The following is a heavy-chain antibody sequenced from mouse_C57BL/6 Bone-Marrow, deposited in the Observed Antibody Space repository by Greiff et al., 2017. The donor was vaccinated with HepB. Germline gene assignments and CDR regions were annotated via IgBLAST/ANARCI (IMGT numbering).Heavy chain of an antibody. CDR1: GFTFTDYY. V-gene: IGHV7-3*01. D-gene: IGHD1-1*01. Sequence: EVKLVESGGGLVQPGGSLSLSCAASGFTFTDYYMSWVRQPPGKALEWLGFIRNKANGYTTEYSASVKGRFTISRDNSQSILYLQMKALRAEDSATYDCARYGTTVADYWGQGTTLTVSS. CDR3: ARYGTTVADY. CDR2: IRNKANGYTT. J-gene: IGHJ2*01.